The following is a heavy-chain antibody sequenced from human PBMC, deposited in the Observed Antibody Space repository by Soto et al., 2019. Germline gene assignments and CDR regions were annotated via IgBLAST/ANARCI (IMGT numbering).Heavy chain of an antibody. Sequence: EVQLLESGGSLVHPGGSLRLSCVASGFTFSSYPMVWVRQAPGRGLEAFASISGSGTSYYADSVKGRFTISRDNSENTLDVQMNSLRAEDTAVYYCAKVITTDISYWYGMDVWGQGTTVTVSS. D-gene: IGHD1-26*01. CDR2: ISGSGTS. CDR1: GFTFSSYP. J-gene: IGHJ6*02. CDR3: AKVITTDISYWYGMDV. V-gene: IGHV3-23*01.